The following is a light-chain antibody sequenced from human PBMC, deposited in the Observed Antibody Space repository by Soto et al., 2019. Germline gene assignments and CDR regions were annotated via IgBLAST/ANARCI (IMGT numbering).Light chain of an antibody. Sequence: EIVLTQSPGTLSLSPGERATLSCRASQSVSSSYLAWYQQKPGQAPRLLTYGASSRATGIPDRFSGSGSGTDFTLTISRLEPEDFAVYYCQQYGSSPPETFGQGTKV. CDR3: QQYGSSPPET. J-gene: IGKJ1*01. CDR1: QSVSSSY. CDR2: GAS. V-gene: IGKV3-20*01.